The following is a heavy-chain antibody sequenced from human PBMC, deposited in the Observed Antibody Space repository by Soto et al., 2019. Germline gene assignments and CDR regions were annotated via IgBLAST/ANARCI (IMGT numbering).Heavy chain of an antibody. J-gene: IGHJ6*02. CDR2: IYPGDSDT. Sequence: GESLKISCNGSGYTFTNYCIGLVPQMPGKGLEWMGIIYPGDSDTKYNPSFQGQVTISADKSITTTYLRWTSLKASDTAIYYCAASIFYYGMDVWGQGTTVTVSS. CDR1: GYTFTNYC. V-gene: IGHV5-51*01. CDR3: AASIFYYGMDV.